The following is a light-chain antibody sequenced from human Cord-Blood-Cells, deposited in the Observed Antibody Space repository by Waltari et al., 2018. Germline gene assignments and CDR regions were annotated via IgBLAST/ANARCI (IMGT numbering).Light chain of an antibody. J-gene: IGKJ3*01. CDR2: WAS. Sequence: DIVMTQSPDSPAVSLGERATINCKSSQSVLYSSNNKNYLAWYQQNPGQPPKLLIYWASTRESGVPDRFSGSGSGTDFTLTISSLQAEDVAVYYCQQYYSTPTFGPGTKVDIK. CDR3: QQYYSTPT. CDR1: QSVLYSSNNKNY. V-gene: IGKV4-1*01.